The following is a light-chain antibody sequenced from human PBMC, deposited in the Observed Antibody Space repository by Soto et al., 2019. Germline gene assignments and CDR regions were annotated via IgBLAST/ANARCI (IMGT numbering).Light chain of an antibody. CDR2: AIS. CDR1: QTISSW. V-gene: IGKV1-5*01. J-gene: IGKJ5*01. Sequence: DIQMTQSPSTLSGSVGDRVTITCRASQTISSWLAWYQQKPGKAPKLLIYAISSFHSGVPSRFSGSGSGTEFTLTISSLQPEDFATYYCLQYYDYPFTFGQGTRLEIK. CDR3: LQYYDYPFT.